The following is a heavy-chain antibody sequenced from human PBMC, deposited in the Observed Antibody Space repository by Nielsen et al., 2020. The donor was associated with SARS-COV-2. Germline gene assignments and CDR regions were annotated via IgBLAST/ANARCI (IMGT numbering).Heavy chain of an antibody. J-gene: IGHJ4*02. Sequence: GESLKISCAASGFTFSSYSMNWVRQAPGKGLEWVSSISSSSSYIYYADSVKGRFTISRDNSKNTLYLQMNSLRAEDTAVYYCAREIYYDSSGYLDYWGQGTLVTVSS. CDR1: GFTFSSYS. CDR2: ISSSSSYI. D-gene: IGHD3-22*01. V-gene: IGHV3-21*01. CDR3: AREIYYDSSGYLDY.